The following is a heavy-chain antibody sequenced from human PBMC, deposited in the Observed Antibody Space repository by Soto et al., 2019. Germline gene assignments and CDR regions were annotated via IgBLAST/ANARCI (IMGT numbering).Heavy chain of an antibody. J-gene: IGHJ4*02. D-gene: IGHD2-2*01. Sequence: ASVKVSCKASEYTFTKYYIHWVRQAPGQGLEWLGIINPSGGSTINAQKFQGRVTMNRDTSTSTVYMDLSSLRSEDTAVYYCARDKSVVALHDYWGQRTLVTGSS. CDR2: INPSGGST. CDR3: ARDKSVVALHDY. V-gene: IGHV1-46*01. CDR1: EYTFTKYY.